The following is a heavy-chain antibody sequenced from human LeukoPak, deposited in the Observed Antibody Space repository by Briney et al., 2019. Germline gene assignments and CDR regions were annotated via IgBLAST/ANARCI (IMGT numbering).Heavy chain of an antibody. D-gene: IGHD3-10*01. CDR2: INHSGST. CDR1: GGSISSDKW. CDR3: ARVTFGGYYFDY. J-gene: IGHJ4*02. Sequence: PSETLSLTCAVSGGSISSDKWWNWVRQPPGKGLEWIGEINHSGSTNYNPSLKSRVTISVDTSKNQFSLKLSSVTAADTAVYFCARVTFGGYYFDYWGQGTLVTVSS. V-gene: IGHV4-4*02.